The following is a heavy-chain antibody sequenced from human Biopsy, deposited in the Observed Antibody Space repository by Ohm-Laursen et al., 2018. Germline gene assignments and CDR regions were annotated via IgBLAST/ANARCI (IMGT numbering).Heavy chain of an antibody. V-gene: IGHV3-23*01. D-gene: IGHD3-22*01. J-gene: IGHJ4*02. CDR1: GFTFSSYD. Sequence: SLRLSCSASGFTFSSYDMSWVRQAPGKGLEWVSAITSSGDTTYYSDSVKGRFTISRDSSKNTLHLQMNSLRAEDTAVYYCAKDQGYYYDRSVYYYFDYWGQGTLVTVSS. CDR2: ITSSGDTT. CDR3: AKDQGYYYDRSVYYYFDY.